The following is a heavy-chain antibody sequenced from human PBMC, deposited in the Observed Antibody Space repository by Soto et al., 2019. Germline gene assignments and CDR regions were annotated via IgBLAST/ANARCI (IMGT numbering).Heavy chain of an antibody. Sequence: ASVKVSCKASGGTFSSYAISWVRQAPGQGLEWMGGIIPIFGTANYAQKFQGRVTITADESTSTAYMELSSLRSEDTAVYYCAGDPYYYDSSGYYWSTFFDYWGQGTLVTVSS. CDR1: GGTFSSYA. V-gene: IGHV1-69*13. CDR2: IIPIFGTA. CDR3: AGDPYYYDSSGYYWSTFFDY. D-gene: IGHD3-22*01. J-gene: IGHJ4*02.